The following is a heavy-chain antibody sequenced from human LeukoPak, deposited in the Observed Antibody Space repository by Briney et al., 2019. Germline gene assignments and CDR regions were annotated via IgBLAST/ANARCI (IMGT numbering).Heavy chain of an antibody. Sequence: ASVKVSCKASGYTFTSYGISWVRQAPGQGLEWMGWISAYNGNTNYVQKLQGRVTMTTDTSTSTAYMELRSLRSDDTAVYYCARDYYYDSSGPVRYWGQGTLVTVSS. CDR2: ISAYNGNT. J-gene: IGHJ4*02. V-gene: IGHV1-18*01. CDR1: GYTFTSYG. CDR3: ARDYYYDSSGPVRY. D-gene: IGHD3-22*01.